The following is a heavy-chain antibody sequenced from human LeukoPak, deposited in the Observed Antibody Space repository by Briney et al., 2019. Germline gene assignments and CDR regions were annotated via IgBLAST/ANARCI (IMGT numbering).Heavy chain of an antibody. D-gene: IGHD1-26*01. V-gene: IGHV3-21*01. CDR2: ISSSSSYI. CDR3: ARDRSGSYYEWEYYFDY. Sequence: PGGSLRLSCAASGFTFSSYSMNWVRQAPGKGLEWVSSISSSSSYIYYADSVKGRFTISRDNAKNSLYLQMNSLRAEDTAIYYCARDRSGSYYEWEYYFDYWGQGTLVTVSS. J-gene: IGHJ4*02. CDR1: GFTFSSYS.